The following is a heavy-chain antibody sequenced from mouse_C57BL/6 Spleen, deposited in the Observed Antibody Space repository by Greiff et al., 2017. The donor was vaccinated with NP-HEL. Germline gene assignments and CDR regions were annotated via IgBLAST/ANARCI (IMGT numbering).Heavy chain of an antibody. J-gene: IGHJ4*01. D-gene: IGHD1-1*02. CDR1: GYTFTSYW. Sequence: VQLQQSGAELVKPGASVKLSCKASGYTFTSYWMHWVKQRPGQGLEWIGMIHPNSGSTNYNEKFKSKATLTVDKSSRTAYMQLSSLTSEDSAVYYCARSGGYYAMDYWGQGTSVTVSS. V-gene: IGHV1-64*01. CDR3: ARSGGYYAMDY. CDR2: IHPNSGST.